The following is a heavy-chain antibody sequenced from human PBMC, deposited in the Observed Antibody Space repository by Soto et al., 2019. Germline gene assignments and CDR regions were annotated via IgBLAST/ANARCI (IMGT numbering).Heavy chain of an antibody. CDR3: ARSVFQYYDFWSGYYTGPSEDY. V-gene: IGHV3-21*01. CDR2: ISSSSSYI. J-gene: IGHJ4*02. Sequence: PVGSLRLSCAASGFTFSSYSMNWVRQAPGKGLEWVSSISSSSSYIYYADSVKGRFTISRDNAKNSLYLQMNSLRAEDTAVYYCARSVFQYYDFWSGYYTGPSEDYWGQGTLVTVSS. D-gene: IGHD3-3*01. CDR1: GFTFSSYS.